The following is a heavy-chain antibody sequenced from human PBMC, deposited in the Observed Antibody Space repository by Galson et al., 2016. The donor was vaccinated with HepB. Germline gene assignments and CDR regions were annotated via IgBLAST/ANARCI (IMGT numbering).Heavy chain of an antibody. V-gene: IGHV3-53*01. CDR1: GFSVGGHY. D-gene: IGHD3-16*01. CDR2: IHRGGDT. J-gene: IGHJ5*02. Sequence: SLRLSCAASGFSVGGHYMTWVRQAPGKGLEWVSVIHRGGDTYYADSVKGRFTISRDNSKNTVYLQMNSLRAEDTATYYCAMDTHASLGVFGPWGQGTLVTVSS. CDR3: AMDTHASLGVFGP.